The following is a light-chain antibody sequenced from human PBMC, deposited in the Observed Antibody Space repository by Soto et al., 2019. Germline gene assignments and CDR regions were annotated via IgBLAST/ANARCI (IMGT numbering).Light chain of an antibody. CDR1: GSDIGTYNY. J-gene: IGLJ1*01. V-gene: IGLV2-14*03. Sequence: QSALTQPASVSGSPGQSITISRTGTGSDIGTYNYVSWYQHHPGKAPKFIIYDVTNRPSGVSDRFSGSKSGNTASLTISGLQAEDEADYFCKPYTSASTYVFGTGTKVTVL. CDR3: KPYTSASTYV. CDR2: DVT.